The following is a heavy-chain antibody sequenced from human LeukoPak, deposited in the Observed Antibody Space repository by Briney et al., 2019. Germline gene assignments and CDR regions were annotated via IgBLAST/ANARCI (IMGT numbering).Heavy chain of an antibody. CDR2: ISPSGDIK. D-gene: IGHD5-24*01. V-gene: IGHV3-23*01. CDR3: ARRDGYKNPDPGSFAY. CDR1: GFTFSRHG. Sequence: GGSLRLSCVASGFTFSRHGMNWVRQAPGKGLEWVSGISPSGDIKYYVDSVKGRFTVSRDNSKNTLYLQMNSLRAEDTAWYYLARRDGYKNPDPGSFAYCGQGTLVTVSS. J-gene: IGHJ4*02.